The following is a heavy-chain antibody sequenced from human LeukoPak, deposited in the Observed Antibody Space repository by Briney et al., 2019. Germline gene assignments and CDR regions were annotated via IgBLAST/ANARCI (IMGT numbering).Heavy chain of an antibody. CDR2: IYTSGST. CDR3: AGTYSSSWYQSGFDY. CDR1: GGSNSSSSYY. D-gene: IGHD6-13*01. Sequence: PSETLSLTCTVSGGSNSSSSYYWSWIRQPAGKGLEWIGRIYTSGSTNYNPSLKSRVTMSVDTSKNQFSLKLSSVTAAATAVYYCAGTYSSSWYQSGFDYWGQGTLVTVSS. V-gene: IGHV4-61*02. J-gene: IGHJ4*02.